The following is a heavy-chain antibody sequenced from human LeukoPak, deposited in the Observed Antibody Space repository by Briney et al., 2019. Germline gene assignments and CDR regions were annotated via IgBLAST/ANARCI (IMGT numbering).Heavy chain of an antibody. D-gene: IGHD1-7*01. V-gene: IGHV4-30-2*05. J-gene: IGHJ6*03. CDR3: ARSITGTPHYYYYYMDV. CDR2: FSHSGST. CDR1: GGSINSGGYY. Sequence: SQTLSLTCTVSGGSINSGGYYWTWIRQPPGEGLEWIAYFSHSGSTFYNPSLKSRVTISLDTSKNQFSLKLSSVTAADTAVYYCARSITGTPHYYYYYMDVWGKGTTVTVSS.